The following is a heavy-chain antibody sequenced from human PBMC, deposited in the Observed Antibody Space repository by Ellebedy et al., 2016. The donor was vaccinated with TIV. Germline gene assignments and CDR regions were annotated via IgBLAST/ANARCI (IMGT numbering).Heavy chain of an antibody. D-gene: IGHD6-6*01. J-gene: IGHJ6*03. CDR1: GFTFDDYA. CDR2: ISWNSGSI. CDR3: AKFRGDSSSSGYYYYYMDV. V-gene: IGHV3-9*01. Sequence: GGSLRLXCAASGFTFDDYAMHWVRQAPGKGLEWVSGISWNSGSIGYADSVKGRFTISRDNAKNSLYLQMNSLRAEDTALYYCAKFRGDSSSSGYYYYYMDVWGKGTTVTVSS.